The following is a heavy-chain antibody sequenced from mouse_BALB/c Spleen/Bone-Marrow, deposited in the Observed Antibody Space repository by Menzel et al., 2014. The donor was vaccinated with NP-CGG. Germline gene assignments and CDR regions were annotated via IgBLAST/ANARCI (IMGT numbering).Heavy chain of an antibody. CDR3: ARSGFDY. CDR2: IHPNSGNT. J-gene: IGHJ2*01. D-gene: IGHD3-2*02. V-gene: IGHV1S130*01. Sequence: QVQLQQSGSVLVRPGASVKLSCKASGYTFTSSWMHWAKQRSGQGLEWIGEIHPNSGNTNYNEKFKGKATLTVDTSSSTAYVDLSSLTSEDSAVYYCARSGFDYWGQGTTLTVSS. CDR1: GYTFTSSW.